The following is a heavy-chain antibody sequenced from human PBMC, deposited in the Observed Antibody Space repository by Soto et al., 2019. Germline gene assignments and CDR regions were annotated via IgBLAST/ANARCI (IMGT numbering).Heavy chain of an antibody. D-gene: IGHD1-26*01. V-gene: IGHV2-5*02. CDR2: IYWDDDK. CDR1: GFSLSTRGVG. CDR3: VNQVGATTT. Sequence: QITLKESGPPLVKPTQILTLTCSFSGFSLSTRGVGVGWIRQPPGKAPEWVALIYWDDDKRYTSSLQSRVTITKDTSKTQVVLRMTNLDPVDTATYYCVNQVGATTTWGQGTLVTVSS. J-gene: IGHJ5*02.